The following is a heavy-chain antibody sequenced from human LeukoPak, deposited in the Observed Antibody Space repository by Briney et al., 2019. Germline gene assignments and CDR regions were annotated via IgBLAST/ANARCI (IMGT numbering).Heavy chain of an antibody. CDR3: ASSYYYDSSGYFYFDAFDI. J-gene: IGHJ3*02. CDR1: GGTFSSYA. CDR2: IIPIFGTA. D-gene: IGHD3-22*01. Sequence: GSSVKVSCKASGGTFSSYAISWVRQAPGQGLEWMGRIIPIFGTANYAQKFQGRVTITTDESTSTAYMELSSLRSEDTAVYYCASSYYYDSSGYFYFDAFDIWGQGTMVTVSS. V-gene: IGHV1-69*05.